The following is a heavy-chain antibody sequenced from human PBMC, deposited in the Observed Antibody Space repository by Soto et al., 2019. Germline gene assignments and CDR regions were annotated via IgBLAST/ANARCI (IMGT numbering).Heavy chain of an antibody. CDR2: ISGSGGST. J-gene: IGHJ4*02. Sequence: GGSLRLSCAASGFTFSSYAMSWVRQAPGKGLEWVSAISGSGGSTYYAESVKGRFTISRDNSKNTLYLQMNSLRAEDTAVYFCAKEVVLMVYATENFDYWGQGTLVTVSS. V-gene: IGHV3-23*01. CDR3: AKEVVLMVYATENFDY. D-gene: IGHD2-8*01. CDR1: GFTFSSYA.